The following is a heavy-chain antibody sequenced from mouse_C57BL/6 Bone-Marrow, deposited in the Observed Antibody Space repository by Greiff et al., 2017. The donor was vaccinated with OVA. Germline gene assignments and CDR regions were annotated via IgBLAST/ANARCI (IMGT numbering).Heavy chain of an antibody. Sequence: VQLQQSGPVLVKPGASVKMSCKASGYTFTDYYMNWVKQSHGKSLEWIGVINPYNGGTSYNQKFKGKATLTVDKSSSTAYMELNSLTSEDSAVYYCARHDGYYGWYFDVWGTGTTVTVSS. V-gene: IGHV1-19*01. D-gene: IGHD2-3*01. CDR2: INPYNGGT. CDR1: GYTFTDYY. CDR3: ARHDGYYGWYFDV. J-gene: IGHJ1*03.